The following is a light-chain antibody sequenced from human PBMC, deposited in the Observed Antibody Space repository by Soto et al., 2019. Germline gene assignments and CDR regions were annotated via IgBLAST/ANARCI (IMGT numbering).Light chain of an antibody. CDR2: AAS. V-gene: IGKV1-8*01. J-gene: IGKJ2*01. CDR3: QQYYSYPGT. CDR1: QGISSY. Sequence: AIRMTQSPSSLSASTGDRVTITCRASQGISSYLAWYQQKPGTAPKLLIYAASTLQSEVPSRFSGSGSGTDFTLTISCLQAEDFATYYCQQYYSYPGTFGQGTKLEIK.